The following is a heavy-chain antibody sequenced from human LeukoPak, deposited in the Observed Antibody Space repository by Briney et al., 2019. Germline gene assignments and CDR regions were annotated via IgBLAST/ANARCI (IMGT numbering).Heavy chain of an antibody. J-gene: IGHJ6*03. D-gene: IGHD1-7*01. Sequence: SETLSLTCAVYGGSFSNYYWSWIRQPPGKGLEWIGGINDSGRINYNPSLMSRVTISVDTSKNQFSLRLTSVTARDTAVYYCARRWNYGRNYYIDVWGKGATVSVSS. CDR1: GGSFSNYY. V-gene: IGHV4-34*01. CDR3: ARRWNYGRNYYIDV. CDR2: INDSGRI.